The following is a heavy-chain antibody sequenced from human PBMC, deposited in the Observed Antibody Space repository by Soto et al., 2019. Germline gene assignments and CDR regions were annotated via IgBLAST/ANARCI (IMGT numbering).Heavy chain of an antibody. V-gene: IGHV4-59*01. D-gene: IGHD3-3*01. Sequence: SETLSLTCTVSGDSISTDDWSWIRQPPGKGLEWIGYIYYSGSTDYNPSLKSRVTISVDTSKNQFSLKLSSVTAADTAVYYCARVLFGRGNWFDPWGQGTLVTVS. CDR2: IYYSGST. CDR3: ARVLFGRGNWFDP. J-gene: IGHJ5*02. CDR1: GDSISTDD.